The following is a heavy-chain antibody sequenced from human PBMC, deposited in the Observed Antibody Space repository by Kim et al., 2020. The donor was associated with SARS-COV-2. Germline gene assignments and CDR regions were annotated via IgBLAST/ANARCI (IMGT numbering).Heavy chain of an antibody. D-gene: IGHD3-22*01. CDR2: IIPILGIA. CDR1: GGTFSSYA. V-gene: IGHV1-69*04. CDR3: ARGIPRLAYDSSGRERVYYYYYMDV. J-gene: IGHJ6*03. Sequence: SVKVSCKASGGTFSSYAISWVRQAPGQGLEWMGRIIPILGIANYAQKFQGRVTITADKSTSTAYMELSSLRSEDTAVYYCARGIPRLAYDSSGRERVYYYYYMDVWGKGTTVTVSS.